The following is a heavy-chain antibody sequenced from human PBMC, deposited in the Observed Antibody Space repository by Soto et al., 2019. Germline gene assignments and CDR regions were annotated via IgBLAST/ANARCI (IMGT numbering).Heavy chain of an antibody. V-gene: IGHV2-26*01. CDR3: ARIFSASGPYDY. Sequence: SGPTLVNPTETLTLTCTVSGFSLSNASMGVSWIRQPPGKALEWLAHIFPNDETSYSTSLKSRPTISKDTSKSQVVLTKTNRDPVDTATYYCARIFSASGPYDYWGQGTLVTVSS. D-gene: IGHD5-12*01. J-gene: IGHJ4*02. CDR1: GFSLSNASMG. CDR2: IFPNDET.